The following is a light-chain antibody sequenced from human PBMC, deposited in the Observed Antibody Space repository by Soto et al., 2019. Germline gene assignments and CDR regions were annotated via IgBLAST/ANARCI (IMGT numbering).Light chain of an antibody. Sequence: EIVMTQSPGTLSVSPRARATLSCRASQSVGSNLAWYQQKPGQSPRLLIYGASTRATGVPDRFSGSGSGTEFTLTISSLQSEDFAVYYCQQYNNWPPYTFGQGTKLDIK. J-gene: IGKJ2*01. CDR2: GAS. V-gene: IGKV3-15*01. CDR3: QQYNNWPPYT. CDR1: QSVGSN.